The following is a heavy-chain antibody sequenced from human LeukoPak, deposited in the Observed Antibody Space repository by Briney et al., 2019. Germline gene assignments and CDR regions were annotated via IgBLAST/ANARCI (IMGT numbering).Heavy chain of an antibody. CDR3: ARNYYGSGSYYSHFDY. D-gene: IGHD3-10*01. CDR1: GDSVSSNSCT. V-gene: IGHV6-1*01. J-gene: IGHJ4*02. Sequence: SQTLSLTCAISGDSVSSNSCTWNWIRQSPSRGLEWLGRTHYRAKWDYDSAVSVKSRIPINPDTSKNQFSLQLKSVTPEDTAVYYCARNYYGSGSYYSHFDYWGQGTLVTVSS. CDR2: THYRAKWDY.